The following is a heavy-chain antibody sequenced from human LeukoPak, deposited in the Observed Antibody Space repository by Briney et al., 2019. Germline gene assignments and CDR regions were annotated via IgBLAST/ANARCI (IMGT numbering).Heavy chain of an antibody. CDR2: IKQDGSEK. D-gene: IGHD5-24*01. J-gene: IGHJ3*02. V-gene: IGHV3-7*01. CDR3: ARDLPTRWLQRESDAFDI. Sequence: PGGSLRLSCAASGFTFSSYWMSWVRQAPGKGLEWVANIKQDGSEKYYVDSVKGRFTISRDNAKNSLYLQMNSLRAEDTAVYYCARDLPTRWLQRESDAFDIWGQGTMVTVSS. CDR1: GFTFSSYW.